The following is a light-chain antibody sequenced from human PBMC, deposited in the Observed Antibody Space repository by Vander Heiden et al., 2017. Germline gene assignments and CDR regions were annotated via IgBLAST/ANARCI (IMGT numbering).Light chain of an antibody. V-gene: IGLV2-8*01. J-gene: IGLJ2*01. CDR1: SSDVGGHDS. CDR3: STYAGSNTLV. Sequence: QPALTQPPSASGSPGQSVTISCTGTSSDVGGHDSVSWYPQHPGKAPKLMIYEVSKRPSGVPDRFSGAKSGNTASLTVSGRQEEDEADYYCSTYAGSNTLVFGGGTKLTVL. CDR2: EVS.